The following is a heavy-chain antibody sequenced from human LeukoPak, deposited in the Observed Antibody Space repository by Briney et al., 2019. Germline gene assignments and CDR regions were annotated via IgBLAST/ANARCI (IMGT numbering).Heavy chain of an antibody. V-gene: IGHV4-39*01. J-gene: IGHJ4*02. CDR1: GGSISSGDYY. D-gene: IGHD3-22*01. CDR2: IYYSGST. CDR3: ARRSGGYYSSLDY. Sequence: SQTLSLTCTVSGGSISSGDYYWDWIRQPPGKGLEWIGSIYYSGSTYYNPSLKSRVTISVDTSNNQFSLKLSSVTAADTALYYCARRSGGYYSSLDYWGQGTLVTVSS.